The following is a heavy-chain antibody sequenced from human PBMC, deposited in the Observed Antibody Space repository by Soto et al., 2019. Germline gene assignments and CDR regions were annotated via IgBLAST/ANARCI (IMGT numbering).Heavy chain of an antibody. J-gene: IGHJ4*02. CDR2: IKSEIDGGTT. V-gene: IGHV3-15*01. Sequence: LRLSCAVSGITVNNAWMSWVRQAPGKGLEWVGRIKSEIDGGTTDYAAPVKGRFTISRDDSESTLYLQMNSLKTEDTAVYYCYYEGLWGQGTLVTVSS. CDR1: GITVNNAW. D-gene: IGHD3-22*01. CDR3: YYEGL.